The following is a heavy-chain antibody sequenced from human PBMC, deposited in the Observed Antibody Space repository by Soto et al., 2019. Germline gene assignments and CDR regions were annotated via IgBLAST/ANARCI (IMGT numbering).Heavy chain of an antibody. Sequence: PGGSLRLSCAASGFTFSSYSMNWVRQAPGKGLEWVSSISSSSSYIYYADSVKGRFTISRDNAKNSLYLQMNSLRAEDTAVYYCARDMVNWNDGGAFDIWGQGTMVTVSS. D-gene: IGHD1-1*01. V-gene: IGHV3-21*01. CDR2: ISSSSSYI. CDR3: ARDMVNWNDGGAFDI. J-gene: IGHJ3*02. CDR1: GFTFSSYS.